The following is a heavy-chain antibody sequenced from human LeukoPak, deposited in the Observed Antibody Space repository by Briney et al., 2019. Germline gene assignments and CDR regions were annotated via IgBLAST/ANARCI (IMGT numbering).Heavy chain of an antibody. D-gene: IGHD1-26*01. Sequence: GGPLRLSCAASGFTFSSYWMHWVRHAPGKGLVWVSRINSDGSSTSYADSVKGRFTISRDNAKNTLYLQMNSLGAEDTAVYYCARGSSGSYPGYFDYWGQGTLVTVSS. J-gene: IGHJ4*02. CDR1: GFTFSSYW. CDR3: ARGSSGSYPGYFDY. CDR2: INSDGSST. V-gene: IGHV3-74*01.